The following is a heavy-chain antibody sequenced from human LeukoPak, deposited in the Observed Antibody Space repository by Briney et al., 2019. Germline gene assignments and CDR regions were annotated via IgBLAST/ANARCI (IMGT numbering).Heavy chain of an antibody. CDR2: INLNTGYT. V-gene: IGHV1-2*04. CDR3: ARSLAVTGRVTSWWFDP. Sequence: GGSVRVSCKASGYTFTGDYMHRVREAPGQGVERMAWINLNTGYTNYARNLQGWVTMSRDNSITTAYMQLSRCRSNYTALYFCARSLAVTGRVTSWWFDPWGQGTLVTVSS. J-gene: IGHJ5*02. D-gene: IGHD2-15*01. CDR1: GYTFTGDY.